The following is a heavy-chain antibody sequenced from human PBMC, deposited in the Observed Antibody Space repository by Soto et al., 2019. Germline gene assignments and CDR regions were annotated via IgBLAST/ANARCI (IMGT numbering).Heavy chain of an antibody. Sequence: GGSLRLSCAASGFTFSSYAMSWVRQAPGKGLEWVSAISGSGGSTYYADSVKGRFTISRDNSKNTLYLQMNSLSAEDTAVNYCAKWASGGNSGADSFQHWARAPWSPSPQ. D-gene: IGHD2-21*02. CDR1: GFTFSSYA. J-gene: IGHJ1*01. CDR3: AKWASGGNSGADSFQH. V-gene: IGHV3-23*01. CDR2: ISGSGGST.